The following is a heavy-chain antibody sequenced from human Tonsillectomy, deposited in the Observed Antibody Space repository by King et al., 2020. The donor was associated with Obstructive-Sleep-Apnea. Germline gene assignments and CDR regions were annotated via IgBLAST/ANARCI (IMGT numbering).Heavy chain of an antibody. D-gene: IGHD5-24*01. CDR2: IYYSGST. CDR1: GGSISSYY. Sequence: VQLQESGPGLVKPSETLSLTCTVSGGSISSYYWSWIRQPPGKGLEWIGYIYYSGSTNYNPSLKSRVTISVDTSKNQFSLKLSSVTAADTAVYYCARERGWDGYNSFDYWGQGTLVTVSS. CDR3: ARERGWDGYNSFDY. V-gene: IGHV4-59*01. J-gene: IGHJ4*02.